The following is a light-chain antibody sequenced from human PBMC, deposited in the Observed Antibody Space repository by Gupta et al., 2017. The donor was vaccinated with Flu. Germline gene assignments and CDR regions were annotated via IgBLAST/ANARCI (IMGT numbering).Light chain of an antibody. V-gene: IGLV2-14*01. Sequence: QSALTQPASVSGSPGPSIAISCTGSTSDVGGYNVVSWYQQYPGKAPKLLIYEVTKRPSGVAYCFSGSKAGNTASLTIAGLQAEDEADYYCSPYTTSSTLVFGGGTKLTVL. CDR2: EVT. J-gene: IGLJ3*02. CDR3: SPYTTSSTLV. CDR1: TSDVGGYNV.